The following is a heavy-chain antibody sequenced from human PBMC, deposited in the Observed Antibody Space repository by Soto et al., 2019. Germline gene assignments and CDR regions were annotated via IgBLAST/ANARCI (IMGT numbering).Heavy chain of an antibody. J-gene: IGHJ5*02. CDR3: ASEPWFGVPATAISVYNWFDP. CDR2: ISSSSSTI. Sequence: PGGSLRLACAASGFTFRTFTLTWVRQAPGKGLEWVSGISSSSSTIYYADSVKGRFTISRDNAKNSLYLQMNSLRAEDTAVYYCASEPWFGVPATAISVYNWFDPWGQGTLVTVS. V-gene: IGHV3-48*01. D-gene: IGHD2-2*01. CDR1: GFTFRTFT.